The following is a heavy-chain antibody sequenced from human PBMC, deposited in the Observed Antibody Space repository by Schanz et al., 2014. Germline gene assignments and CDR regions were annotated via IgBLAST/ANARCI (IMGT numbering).Heavy chain of an antibody. CDR1: GFTFSNFA. CDR3: AKDDTQVNGMDV. V-gene: IGHV3-30*04. J-gene: IGHJ6*02. Sequence: QVQLVESGGGVVQPGRSLRLSCAASGFTFSNFAIHWVRQAPGKGLEWVAVISYDGSHNDYADSVKGRFTISRDNSKNPLYLQMNSLRVKDTAVYYCAKDDTQVNGMDVWGQGTTVTVSS. CDR2: ISYDGSHN.